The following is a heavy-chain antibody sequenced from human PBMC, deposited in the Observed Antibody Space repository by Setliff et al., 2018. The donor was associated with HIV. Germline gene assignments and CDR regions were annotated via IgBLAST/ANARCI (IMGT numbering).Heavy chain of an antibody. Sequence: SETLSLTCGVSGYSLTSGYYWSWIRQPPGKGLEWIGEINHSGSTNYNPSLKSRVTISVDASKNQFSLKLSSMTAADTAVFYCARLTTTYYYDSSAYYHPVWGQGTLVTVSS. D-gene: IGHD3-22*01. V-gene: IGHV4-34*01. J-gene: IGHJ4*02. CDR3: ARLTTTYYYDSSAYYHPV. CDR1: GYSLTSGYY. CDR2: INHSGST.